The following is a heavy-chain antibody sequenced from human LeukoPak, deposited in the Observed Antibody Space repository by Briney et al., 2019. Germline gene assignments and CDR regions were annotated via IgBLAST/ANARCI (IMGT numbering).Heavy chain of an antibody. Sequence: PSETLSLTCAVYGGSFSGYYWSWIRQPPGKGLEWIGEINHSGSTNYNPSLKSRVTISVDTSKNQFSLKLSSVTAADTAVYYCARIAAAGHFDYWGQRTLVTVSS. CDR1: GGSFSGYY. CDR3: ARIAAAGHFDY. CDR2: INHSGST. D-gene: IGHD6-13*01. V-gene: IGHV4-34*01. J-gene: IGHJ4*02.